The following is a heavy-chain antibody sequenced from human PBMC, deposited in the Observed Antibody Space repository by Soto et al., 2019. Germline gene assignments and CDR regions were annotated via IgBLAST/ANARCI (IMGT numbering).Heavy chain of an antibody. CDR2: IDPSDSQT. Sequence: GESLQISCKGSGYSFAGYWITWVRQKPGKGLEWMGRIDPSDSQTYYSPSFRGHVTISVTKSITTVFLQWSSLRASDTAMYYCARQIYDADTGPNFPDSFDSWGQGQAVTASS. CDR3: ARQIYDADTGPNFPDSFDS. D-gene: IGHD5-18*01. V-gene: IGHV5-10-1*01. J-gene: IGHJ4*02. CDR1: GYSFAGYW.